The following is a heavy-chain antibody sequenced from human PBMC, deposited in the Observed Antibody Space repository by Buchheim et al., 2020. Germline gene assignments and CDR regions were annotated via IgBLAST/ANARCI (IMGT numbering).Heavy chain of an antibody. CDR1: GGSISSGSYY. CDR3: ARDQERTIFGVVALSWFDP. CDR2: IYTSGNT. Sequence: QVQLQESGPGLVKPSQTLSLTCTVSGGSISSGSYYWSWIRQPAGKGLEWIGRIYTSGNTNYNPSLTSRVAISVDTSKNPFSLKLSPVTAADTAVYYCARDQERTIFGVVALSWFDPWGQGT. V-gene: IGHV4-61*02. D-gene: IGHD3-3*01. J-gene: IGHJ5*02.